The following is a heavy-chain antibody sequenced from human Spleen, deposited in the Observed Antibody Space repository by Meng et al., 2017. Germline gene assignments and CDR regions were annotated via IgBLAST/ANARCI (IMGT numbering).Heavy chain of an antibody. Sequence: QVQLQESGPGLVKPSGTLSLTCTVSGGSISSSSDYWGWIRQPPGKGLEWIGSIYYSGSTYYNPSLKSRVTVSVDTSKNQFSLKLTSVTAADTAMYYCARAPYQMSFDYWGQGTLVTVSS. CDR3: ARAPYQMSFDY. J-gene: IGHJ4*02. CDR1: GGSISSSSDY. D-gene: IGHD2-2*01. V-gene: IGHV4-39*01. CDR2: IYYSGST.